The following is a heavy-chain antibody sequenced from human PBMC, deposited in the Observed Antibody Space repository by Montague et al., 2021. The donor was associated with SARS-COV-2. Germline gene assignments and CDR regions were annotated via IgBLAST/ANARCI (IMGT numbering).Heavy chain of an antibody. V-gene: IGHV4-34*01. CDR1: GGSFSGFH. D-gene: IGHD3-3*01. Sequence: SETLSLTCAVSGGSFSGFHWSWVRQSPGEGLEWIGEISRSGSINXNPSLKSRVSILVDAPKNQFSLKLSSVTAADTAVYYCARGQPAAVTFYGIWSGQRDYYYYMDVWAKGTTVTVSS. J-gene: IGHJ6*03. CDR2: ISRSGSI. CDR3: ARGQPAAVTFYGIWSGQRDYYYYMDV.